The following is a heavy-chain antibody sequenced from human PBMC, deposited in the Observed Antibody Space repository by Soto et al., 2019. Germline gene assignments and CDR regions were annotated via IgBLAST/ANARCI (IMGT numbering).Heavy chain of an antibody. D-gene: IGHD2-15*01. Sequence: GVSLRLSCAASGFTFSSYAMSWVRQAPGKGLEWVSAISGSGGSTYYADSVKGRFTISRDNSKNTLYLQMNSLRAEDTAVYYCAKGVVVVAATPGPNWFDPWGQGTLVNVSS. CDR3: AKGVVVVAATPGPNWFDP. J-gene: IGHJ5*02. V-gene: IGHV3-23*01. CDR2: ISGSGGST. CDR1: GFTFSSYA.